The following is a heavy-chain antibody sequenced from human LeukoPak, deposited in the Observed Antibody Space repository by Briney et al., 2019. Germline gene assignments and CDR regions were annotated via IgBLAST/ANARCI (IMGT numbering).Heavy chain of an antibody. CDR2: INTNTGNP. CDR1: GYTFTSYA. Sequence: ASVKVSCKASGYTFTSYAMNWVRRAPGEGLEWVGWINTNTGNPTYAQGFTGRFVFSLDTSVSTAYLQISSLKAEDTAVYYCARDVATIFGVSNFDYWGQGTLVTVSS. D-gene: IGHD3-3*01. V-gene: IGHV7-4-1*02. J-gene: IGHJ4*02. CDR3: ARDVATIFGVSNFDY.